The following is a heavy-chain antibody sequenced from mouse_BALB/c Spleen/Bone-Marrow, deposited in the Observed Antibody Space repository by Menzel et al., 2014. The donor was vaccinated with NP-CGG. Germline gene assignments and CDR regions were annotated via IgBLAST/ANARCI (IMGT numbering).Heavy chain of an antibody. V-gene: IGHV5-6-3*01. CDR3: AIDHVVGY. CDR1: GFTFSTYG. CDR2: INNNGGST. J-gene: IGHJ3*01. Sequence: EVQRVESGGGLVQPGGSLKLSCAASGFTFSTYGMSWVRQTPDKRLELVARINNNGGSTYYPDRLKGRFTLSRDNAKNTLYLQMSSMKSEDAAMLYWAIDHVVGYWGQGTLVTVSA.